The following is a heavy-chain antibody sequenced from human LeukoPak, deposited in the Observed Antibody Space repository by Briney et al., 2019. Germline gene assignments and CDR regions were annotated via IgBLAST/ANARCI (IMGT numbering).Heavy chain of an antibody. CDR2: ISWDGGST. CDR1: GFTFDDYA. J-gene: IGHJ6*03. D-gene: IGHD1-26*01. V-gene: IGHV3-43D*03. CDR3: AKDKNAVGATYYYYYMDV. Sequence: GGSLRLSCAASGFTFDDYAMHWVRQAPGKGLEWVSLISWDGGSTYYADSVKGRFAISRDDSKNSLYLQMNSLRAEDTALYYCAKDKNAVGATYYYYYMDVWGKGTTVTVSS.